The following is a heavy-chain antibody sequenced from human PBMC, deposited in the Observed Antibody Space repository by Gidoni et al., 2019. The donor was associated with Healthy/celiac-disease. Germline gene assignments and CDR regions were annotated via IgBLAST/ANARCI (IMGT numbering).Heavy chain of an antibody. CDR1: GFTFSSYA. V-gene: IGHV3-23*01. CDR3: AKVSFPRSIAARPDY. CDR2: ISGSGGST. D-gene: IGHD6-6*01. J-gene: IGHJ4*02. Sequence: EVQLLESGGGLVQPGGSLRLACAASGFTFSSYAMGWVRQAPGKGLEWVSAISGSGGSTYYADSVKGRFTISRDNSKNTLYLQMNSLRAEDTAVYYCAKVSFPRSIAARPDYWGQGTLVTVSS.